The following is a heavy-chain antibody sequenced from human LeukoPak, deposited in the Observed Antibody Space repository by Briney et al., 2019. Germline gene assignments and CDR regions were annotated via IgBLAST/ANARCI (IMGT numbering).Heavy chain of an antibody. V-gene: IGHV3-66*01. D-gene: IGHD6-13*01. CDR1: GFTVSNTY. Sequence: GGSLRLSCAASGFTVSNTYMSWVRQAAGKGLEWVSLIYSGGTTYYADSVKGRFTISRDNSKNTLYLQMNSLRAEDTAVYYCARVNSSWNCFDYWGQGTLVTVSS. CDR3: ARVNSSWNCFDY. CDR2: IYSGGTT. J-gene: IGHJ4*02.